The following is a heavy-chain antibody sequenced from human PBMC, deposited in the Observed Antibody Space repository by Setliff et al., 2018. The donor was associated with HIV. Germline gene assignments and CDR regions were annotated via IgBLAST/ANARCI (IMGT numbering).Heavy chain of an antibody. CDR1: GFTFSSYS. CDR3: ARDSFYSSDY. CDR2: ISSSSSYT. Sequence: PGGSLRLSCAASGFTFSSYSMNWVRQAPGKGLEWVSYISSSSSYTHYADSVKGRFTISRDNAKNSLYLQINSLRAEDTAVYYCARDSFYSSDYWGQGTLVTVSS. J-gene: IGHJ4*02. V-gene: IGHV3-21*06. D-gene: IGHD3-22*01.